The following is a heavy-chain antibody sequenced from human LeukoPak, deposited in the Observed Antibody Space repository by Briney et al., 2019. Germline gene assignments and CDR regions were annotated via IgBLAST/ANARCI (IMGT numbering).Heavy chain of an antibody. Sequence: GGSLRLSCAASGFTFSSYWMHWVRQAPGKGLVWVSRINSDGSSTSYADSVKGRFTISRDNAKNTLHLQMNSLRAEDTAVYYCARGYCSSTSCYPFDYWGQGTLITVSS. CDR2: INSDGSST. V-gene: IGHV3-74*01. D-gene: IGHD2-2*01. CDR3: ARGYCSSTSCYPFDY. J-gene: IGHJ4*02. CDR1: GFTFSSYW.